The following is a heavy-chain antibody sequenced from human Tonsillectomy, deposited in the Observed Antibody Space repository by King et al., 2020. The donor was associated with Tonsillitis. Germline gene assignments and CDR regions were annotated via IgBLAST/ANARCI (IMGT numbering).Heavy chain of an antibody. CDR1: GFTFSSYG. Sequence: QVQLVESGGGVVQPGRSLRLSCAASGFTFSSYGMHWVRQAPGKGLEWVAVISSDGNNKYNAGSGKGRFTISRANSKNTLYLQMNRLRGEDTAVYYCAKGHSSGWFYFDSWGQGTLVTVSS. V-gene: IGHV3-30*18. CDR2: ISSDGNNK. CDR3: AKGHSSGWFYFDS. J-gene: IGHJ4*02. D-gene: IGHD6-19*01.